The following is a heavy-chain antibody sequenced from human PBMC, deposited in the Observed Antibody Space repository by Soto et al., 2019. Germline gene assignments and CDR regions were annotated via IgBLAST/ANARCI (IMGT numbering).Heavy chain of an antibody. Sequence: ASVKVSFKASEYTFTTYSLHWVRQAPGQGLEWMGIINPTSSTTSDAQKFQGRVTMTRDMSTSTVYMELSSLRSEDTAVYYCARDLYSSSWYVRAFDMWGQGTMVTVSS. CDR2: INPTSSTT. V-gene: IGHV1-46*03. CDR3: ARDLYSSSWYVRAFDM. J-gene: IGHJ3*02. D-gene: IGHD6-13*01. CDR1: EYTFTTYS.